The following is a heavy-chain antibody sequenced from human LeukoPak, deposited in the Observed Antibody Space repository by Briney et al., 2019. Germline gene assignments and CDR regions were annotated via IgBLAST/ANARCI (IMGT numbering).Heavy chain of an antibody. J-gene: IGHJ4*02. D-gene: IGHD4-17*01. CDR1: GYTFASYD. Sequence: GASVKVSCKASGYTFASYDINWVRQATGQGLEWMGWMNPNSGNTGYAQKFQGRVTITRNTYISTAYMEVSSLRSEDTAVYYCAGRVYGDYSEDYWGQGTLVTVSS. V-gene: IGHV1-8*01. CDR3: AGRVYGDYSEDY. CDR2: MNPNSGNT.